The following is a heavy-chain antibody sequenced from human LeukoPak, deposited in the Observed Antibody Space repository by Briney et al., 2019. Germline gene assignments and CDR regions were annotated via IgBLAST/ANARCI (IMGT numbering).Heavy chain of an antibody. D-gene: IGHD6-13*01. V-gene: IGHV4-59*01. CDR1: GDSISGYY. J-gene: IGHJ4*02. CDR2: IYHSGST. Sequence: SETLSLTCTVSGDSISGYYWSWIRQPPGKGLEWIGYIYHSGSTNYNPSLKSRVTISADTSKDQLSLKLASVTAADTAVYYCATGYSSTWYYFDYWGQGTLVTVSS. CDR3: ATGYSSTWYYFDY.